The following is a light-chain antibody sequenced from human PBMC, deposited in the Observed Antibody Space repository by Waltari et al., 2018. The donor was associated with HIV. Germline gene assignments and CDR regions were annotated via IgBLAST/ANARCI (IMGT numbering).Light chain of an antibody. CDR1: QGISSW. CDR3: QQANSFPLT. CDR2: DAS. J-gene: IGKJ4*01. Sequence: DIQMTQSPSSVSASVGDRVTITCRASQGISSWLGWYQQKPGKAPKLLIYDASSLQSGVPSRFSGSGSGTDFTLTISSLQPVVFATYYCQQANSFPLTFGGGTKVEIK. V-gene: IGKV1-12*01.